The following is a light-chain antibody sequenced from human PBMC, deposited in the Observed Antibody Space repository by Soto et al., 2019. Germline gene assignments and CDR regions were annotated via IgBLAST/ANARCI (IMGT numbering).Light chain of an antibody. Sequence: DIQRTQSPSTLSASAGDSVTIPCRASQNIRNWLAWYQPQPGKAPNPLIYDASSLKSGVPARFSGSGSGTEFTLTIRSLTPDVFATDYCQRYNTYSTFGQGTRGEIK. J-gene: IGKJ5*01. CDR2: DAS. V-gene: IGKV1-5*01. CDR3: QRYNTYST. CDR1: QNIRNW.